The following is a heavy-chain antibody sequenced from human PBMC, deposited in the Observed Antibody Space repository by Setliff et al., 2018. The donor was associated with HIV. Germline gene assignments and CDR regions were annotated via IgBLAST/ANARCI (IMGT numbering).Heavy chain of an antibody. CDR1: GYTFTGYH. CDR3: ARDPLYNWNDAYYYYMDV. Sequence: ASVKVSCKTSGYTFTGYHMHWVRQAPGQGLEWMGWINPNSGGTIYAQKLQGRVTMTTDTSTSTAYMELRSLRSDDTAVYYCARDPLYNWNDAYYYYMDVWGKGTTVTVSS. D-gene: IGHD1-20*01. V-gene: IGHV1-2*02. J-gene: IGHJ6*03. CDR2: INPNSGGT.